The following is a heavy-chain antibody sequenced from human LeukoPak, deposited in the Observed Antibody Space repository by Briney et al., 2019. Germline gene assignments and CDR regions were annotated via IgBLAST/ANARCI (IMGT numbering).Heavy chain of an antibody. D-gene: IGHD3-10*01. CDR1: GYNFGTDW. CDR2: IMKHGSGK. CDR3: ARVYIGIYYAAGNYYPDY. V-gene: IGHV3-7*03. Sequence: GESLSLSCAVSGYNFGTDWLTWFSQAPAGGLQCVAMIMKHGSGKYHVDSVKGRFTISINNAKNSLYLQMNSLSAGDTAVYYCARVYIGIYYAAGNYYPDYWGQGTLVTVSS. J-gene: IGHJ4*02.